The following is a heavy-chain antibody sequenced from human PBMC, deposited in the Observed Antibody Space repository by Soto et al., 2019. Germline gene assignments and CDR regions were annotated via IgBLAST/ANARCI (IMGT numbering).Heavy chain of an antibody. Sequence: PSETLSLTCTVSGGSISSGDYYWSWIRQPPGKCLEWIGYIYYSGSTYYNPSLKSRVTISVDTSKNQFSLKLSSVTAADTAVYYCAREGRSSSWPCYGMDVWGQGTTVTVSS. D-gene: IGHD6-13*01. CDR2: IYYSGST. V-gene: IGHV4-30-4*01. J-gene: IGHJ6*02. CDR3: AREGRSSSWPCYGMDV. CDR1: GGSISSGDYY.